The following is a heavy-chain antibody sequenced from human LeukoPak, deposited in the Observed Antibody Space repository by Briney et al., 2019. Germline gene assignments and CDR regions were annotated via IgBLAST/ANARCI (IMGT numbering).Heavy chain of an antibody. CDR2: VSPPGGGT. CDR1: GFSFSYHG. CDR3: RGSSTRKEN. D-gene: IGHD2-2*01. V-gene: IGHV3-23*01. J-gene: IGHJ4*02. Sequence: PGGSLRLSCVASGFSFSYHGMNWVRLAPGKGLEWVSGVSPPGGGTYYADSVKGRFTISRGDSRNTLSLQMNSLKTEDTAVYYCRGSSTRKENWGQGTLVTVSS.